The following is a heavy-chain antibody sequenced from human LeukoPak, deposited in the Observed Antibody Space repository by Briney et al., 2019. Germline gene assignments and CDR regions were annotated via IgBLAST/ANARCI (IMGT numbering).Heavy chain of an antibody. CDR2: IYYSGST. CDR3: ARTNPWELKYYFDY. Sequence: PSETLSLTCTVSGDSISGSSDYWGWIRQPPGKGLEWIGSIYYSGSTYYNPSLKSRVTISVDTSKNQFSLKLSSVTAADTAVYYCARTNPWELKYYFDYWGQGTLVTVSS. V-gene: IGHV4-39*07. D-gene: IGHD1-7*01. J-gene: IGHJ4*02. CDR1: GDSISGSSDY.